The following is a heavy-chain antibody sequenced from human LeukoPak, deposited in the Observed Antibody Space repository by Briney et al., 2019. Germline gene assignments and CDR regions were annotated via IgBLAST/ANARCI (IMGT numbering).Heavy chain of an antibody. V-gene: IGHV4-34*01. Sequence: SETLSLTCAVYGGSFSGYYWSWIRQPPGKGLEWIGEINHSGSTNYNPSLKGRVTISVDTSKKQFSLKLNSVTAADTAVYYCARGHLTGRGYFDYWGQGTLVTVSS. CDR3: ARGHLTGRGYFDY. CDR2: INHSGST. CDR1: GGSFSGYY. J-gene: IGHJ4*02. D-gene: IGHD1-20*01.